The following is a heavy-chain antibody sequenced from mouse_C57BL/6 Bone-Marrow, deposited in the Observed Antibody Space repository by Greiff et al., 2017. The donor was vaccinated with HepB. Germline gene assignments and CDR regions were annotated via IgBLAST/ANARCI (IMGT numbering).Heavy chain of an antibody. Sequence: EVQWVESGGDLVKPGGSLKLSCAASGFTFSSYGMSWVRQTPDKRLEWVATISSGGSYTYYPDSVKGRFTISRDNAKNTLYLQMSSLKSEDTAMYYCARHREEGAYWGQGTLVTVSA. CDR2: ISSGGSYT. V-gene: IGHV5-6*01. J-gene: IGHJ3*01. CDR1: GFTFSSYG. CDR3: ARHREEGAY.